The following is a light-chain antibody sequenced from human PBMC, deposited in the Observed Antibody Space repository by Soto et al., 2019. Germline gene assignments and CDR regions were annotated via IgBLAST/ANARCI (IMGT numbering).Light chain of an antibody. V-gene: IGKV3-20*01. Sequence: EIVLTQSPGTLSLSPGERATLSCRASQSGSSSYLAWYQQKTGQAPRLLIYGASSRATGIPDRFSGSGSGTDFTLTISRLEPEDFAVYYCQQYGSSPPNTFGQGTRLEIK. CDR1: QSGSSSY. J-gene: IGKJ5*01. CDR3: QQYGSSPPNT. CDR2: GAS.